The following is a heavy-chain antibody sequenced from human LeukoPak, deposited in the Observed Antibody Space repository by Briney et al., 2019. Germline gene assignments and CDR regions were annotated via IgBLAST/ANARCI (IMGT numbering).Heavy chain of an antibody. CDR1: GFTFSSYA. V-gene: IGHV4-4*07. D-gene: IGHD6-19*01. CDR2: IYTSGST. CDR3: ARDGGSGWYYWFDP. Sequence: GSLRLSCAASGFTFSSYAMSWIRQPAGKGLEWIGRIYTSGSTNYNPSLKSRVTISVDTSKNQFSLKLSSVTAADTAVYYCARDGGSGWYYWFDPWGQGTLVTVSS. J-gene: IGHJ5*02.